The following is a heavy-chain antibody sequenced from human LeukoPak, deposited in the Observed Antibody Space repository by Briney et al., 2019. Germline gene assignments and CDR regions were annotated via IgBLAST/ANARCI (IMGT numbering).Heavy chain of an antibody. V-gene: IGHV3-23*01. Sequence: RGGSLRLSCAASGFTFDNYAMNWVRQAPGKGLEWLSYIRGGGAVTRYSDSVKGRFTISRDNSKNTLYLQMNHLRAEDTAIYYCAKCSASYYNDAFDIWGRGTMVTVSS. CDR1: GFTFDNYA. J-gene: IGHJ3*02. D-gene: IGHD3-10*02. CDR2: IRGGGAVT. CDR3: AKCSASYYNDAFDI.